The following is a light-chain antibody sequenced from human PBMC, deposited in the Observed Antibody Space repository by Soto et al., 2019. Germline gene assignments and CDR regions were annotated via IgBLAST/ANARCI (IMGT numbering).Light chain of an antibody. CDR1: QGISSY. V-gene: IGKV1-9*01. Sequence: DTQLTQSPTFLSTSVGDRVTITCRASQGISSYLAWYQQKPGTAPKLLIYAASTLQTGVPSRFSGSGSGTEFTLTISSLQPEDFATYYCQQFSSYPLTFGGGTKVEIK. CDR3: QQFSSYPLT. J-gene: IGKJ4*01. CDR2: AAS.